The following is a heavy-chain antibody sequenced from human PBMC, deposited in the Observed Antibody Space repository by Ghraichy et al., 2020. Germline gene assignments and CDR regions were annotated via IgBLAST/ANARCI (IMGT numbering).Heavy chain of an antibody. CDR1: GFSFRGYS. CDR2: IDGRDGRT. CDR3: AVGLQSELDY. D-gene: IGHD5-24*01. J-gene: IGHJ4*02. Sequence: GGSLRLSCVASGFSFRGYSMSWVRQAPGRGLEWVSAIDGRDGRTFYADFVEGRFTISKDNSKNTLYLLMNSLRAEDTAVYYCAVGLQSELDYWGRGYLFTFSS. V-gene: IGHV3-23*01.